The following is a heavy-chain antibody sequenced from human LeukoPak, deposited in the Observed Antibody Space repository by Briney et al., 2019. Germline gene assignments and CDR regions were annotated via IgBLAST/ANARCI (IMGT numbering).Heavy chain of an antibody. CDR3: ARTLRGYSYGYEDY. CDR1: GFTFSSYA. CDR2: ISSSGGST. J-gene: IGHJ4*02. Sequence: GGSLRLSCAASGFTFSSYAMHWVRQAPGKGLEYVSAISSSGGSTYYANSVKGRFTISRDNSKNTLYLQMGSLRAEDMAVYYCARTLRGYSYGYEDYWGQGTLVTVSS. D-gene: IGHD5-18*01. V-gene: IGHV3-64*01.